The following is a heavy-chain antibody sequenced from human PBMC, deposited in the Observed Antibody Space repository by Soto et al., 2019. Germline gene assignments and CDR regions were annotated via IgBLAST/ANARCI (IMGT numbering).Heavy chain of an antibody. CDR3: ARGLGYDSNGRFLAAFDI. V-gene: IGHV4-31*03. D-gene: IGHD3-22*01. CDR2: IFHTGTP. CDR1: GASLSSGGYY. Sequence: QVQLQESGPGLAKPSQTLSLTCTVSGASLSSGGYYWTWIRQVPGKALEWIGYIFHTGTPFYNPPPNSRVVMSIEKSDNQFALNLRSVTAADTAVYYCARGLGYDSNGRFLAAFDIWGQGTMVTVSS. J-gene: IGHJ3*02.